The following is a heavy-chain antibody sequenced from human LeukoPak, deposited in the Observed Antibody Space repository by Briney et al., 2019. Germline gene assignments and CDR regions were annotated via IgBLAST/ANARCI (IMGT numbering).Heavy chain of an antibody. CDR2: IKQDGSEK. Sequence: GGSLRLSCVASGFTFSTYSMSWVRQAPGKGLEWVANIKQDGSEKYYVDSVKGRFTISRDNAKNSLYLQMNSLRAEDTAVYYCARASGITMVRGVISYWGQGTLVTVSS. J-gene: IGHJ4*02. CDR1: GFTFSTYS. V-gene: IGHV3-7*01. CDR3: ARASGITMVRGVISY. D-gene: IGHD3-10*01.